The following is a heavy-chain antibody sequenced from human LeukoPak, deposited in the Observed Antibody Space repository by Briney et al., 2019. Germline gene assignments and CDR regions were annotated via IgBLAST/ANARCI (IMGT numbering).Heavy chain of an antibody. CDR1: GFTFSSYS. CDR3: ARERGRAPTGDC. Sequence: GRSLRLSCAASGFTFSSYSMNWVRQAPGKGLEWVSSISSSSSYIYYADSVKGRFTISRDNAKNSLYLQMNSLRAEDTAVYYWARERGRAPTGDCWGRGTLVTVSS. J-gene: IGHJ4*02. CDR2: ISSSSSYI. V-gene: IGHV3-21*01. D-gene: IGHD3-10*01.